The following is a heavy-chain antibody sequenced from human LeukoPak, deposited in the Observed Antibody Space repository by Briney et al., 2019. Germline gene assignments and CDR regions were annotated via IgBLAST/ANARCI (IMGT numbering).Heavy chain of an antibody. CDR2: INHSGST. V-gene: IGHV4-34*01. J-gene: IGHJ5*02. Sequence: SETLSLTCAVYGGSFSGYYWSWIRQPPGKGLEWIGEINHSGSTNYNPSLKSRVTISVDTSKNQFSLKLSSVTAADTAVYYCASGPYDFWSGYYTNWFDPWGQGTLVTVSS. D-gene: IGHD3-3*01. CDR1: GGSFSGYY. CDR3: ASGPYDFWSGYYTNWFDP.